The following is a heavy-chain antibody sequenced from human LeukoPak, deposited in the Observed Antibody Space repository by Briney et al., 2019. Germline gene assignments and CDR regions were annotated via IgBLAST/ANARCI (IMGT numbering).Heavy chain of an antibody. CDR3: ARALGYCSGGSCTRGYNWFDP. J-gene: IGHJ5*02. D-gene: IGHD2-15*01. CDR1: GGSFSGYY. Sequence: KTSETLSLTCAVYGGSFSGYYWSWIRQPPGKGLEWIGEINHSGSTNYNPSLKSRVTISVDTSKNQFSLKLSFVTTADTAVYYCARALGYCSGGSCTRGYNWFDPWGQGTLVTVSS. CDR2: INHSGST. V-gene: IGHV4-34*01.